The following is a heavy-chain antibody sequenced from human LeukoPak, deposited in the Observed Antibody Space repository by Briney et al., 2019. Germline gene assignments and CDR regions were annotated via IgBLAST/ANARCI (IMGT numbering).Heavy chain of an antibody. V-gene: IGHV4-59*01. CDR2: IHYSENT. J-gene: IGHJ4*02. CDR1: GGSISSYF. Sequence: SETLSLTCTVSGGSISSYFWSWIRQPPGKGLEWIAYIHYSENTNYNPSLKSRVTISLGMSKNQFSLKLSSVTAADTAVYYCARLPMAVTPHVDYWGQGTLVTVSS. CDR3: ARLPMAVTPHVDY. D-gene: IGHD2-21*02.